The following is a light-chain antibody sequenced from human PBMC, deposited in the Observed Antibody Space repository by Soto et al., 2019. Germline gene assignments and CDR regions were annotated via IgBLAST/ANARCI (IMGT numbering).Light chain of an antibody. V-gene: IGLV2-11*01. Sequence: QSVLTQPRSVSGSPGQSVTISCTGTSSDVGGYDYVSWYQQHPGKAPKLMIHGVTKRPSGVPDRFSGSKSGNTASLTISGLQAEDESDYYCCSHGGRHSYVFGTGTKVTVL. J-gene: IGLJ1*01. CDR1: SSDVGGYDY. CDR3: CSHGGRHSYV. CDR2: GVT.